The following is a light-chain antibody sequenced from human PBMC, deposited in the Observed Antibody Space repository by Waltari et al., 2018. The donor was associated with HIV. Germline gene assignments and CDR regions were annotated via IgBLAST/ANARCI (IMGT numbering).Light chain of an antibody. CDR1: NSNIGSNS. Sequence: QSVLTQPPSASGTPGQRATISCSGSNSNIGSNSVNWYQQLPGTAPKLLIYSSNQRPLGVPDRFSGSKSGTSASLAISGLQSEDEADYYCAAWDDSRNAHVVFGGGTKLTVL. J-gene: IGLJ2*01. V-gene: IGLV1-44*01. CDR3: AAWDDSRNAHVV. CDR2: SSN.